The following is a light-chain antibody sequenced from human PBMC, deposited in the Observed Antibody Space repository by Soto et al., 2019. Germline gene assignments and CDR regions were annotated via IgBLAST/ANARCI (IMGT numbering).Light chain of an antibody. V-gene: IGLV1-44*01. J-gene: IGLJ1*01. CDR2: NSY. Sequence: QSVLTQPPSASGTPGQRVTISCSGSSSNIGSKTVNWYQQLPGTVPKLLIYNSYQRPSGVPVRFSGSKSGTSASLAIIGLQSEDEADYYCAAWDASLNGYVFGAGTKVTVL. CDR1: SSNIGSKT. CDR3: AAWDASLNGYV.